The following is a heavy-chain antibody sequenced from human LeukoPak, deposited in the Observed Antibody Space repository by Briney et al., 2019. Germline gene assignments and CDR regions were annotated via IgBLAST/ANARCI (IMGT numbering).Heavy chain of an antibody. CDR2: ISAYSGKT. D-gene: IGHD5-12*01. J-gene: IGHJ4*02. V-gene: IGHV1-18*01. CDR3: ARPCKGNSCYVIY. Sequence: ASVKVSCKASVYTFTSNYGITWMRQAPGHGLEWMGWISAYSGKTDYAQKFQGRVTMTTDTSASTAYMEVRSLRSDDTAVYYCARPCKGNSCYVIYWGQGTLVTVSS. CDR1: VYTFTSNYG.